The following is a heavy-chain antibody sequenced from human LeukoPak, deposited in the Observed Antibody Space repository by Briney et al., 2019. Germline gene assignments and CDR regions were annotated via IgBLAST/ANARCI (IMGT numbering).Heavy chain of an antibody. Sequence: GGSLRLSCAASGFTLNNYWMNWVRQAPGKGLEWVANIKQDGSVTNYVDSVKGRFTISRDNAKNSLFLQMNSLRAEDTAVYYCARDRGSSGVSDYWGQGTLVIVSS. V-gene: IGHV3-7*01. D-gene: IGHD6-13*01. CDR2: IKQDGSVT. CDR1: GFTLNNYW. J-gene: IGHJ4*02. CDR3: ARDRGSSGVSDY.